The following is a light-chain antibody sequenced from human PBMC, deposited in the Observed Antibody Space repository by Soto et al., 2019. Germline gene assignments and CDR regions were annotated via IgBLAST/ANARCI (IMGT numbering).Light chain of an antibody. CDR3: HQRNTPET. Sequence: EIVLTQSPATLSLSPGERATLSCRASQSVSSYLAWYQQKPGQAPRLLIYDTSTRTTGIPARFSGSGSGTDFTLTISSLEPEDFAIYYCHQRNTPETFGQGTKVEIK. CDR1: QSVSSY. CDR2: DTS. V-gene: IGKV3-11*01. J-gene: IGKJ1*01.